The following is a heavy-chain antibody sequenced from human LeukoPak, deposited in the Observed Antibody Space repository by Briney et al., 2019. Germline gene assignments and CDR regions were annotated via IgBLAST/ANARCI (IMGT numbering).Heavy chain of an antibody. Sequence: AGSLRLSCAASGFTFSSYAMSWVRQAPGKGLGWVSAISGSGGSTYYADSVKGRFTISRDNSKNTLYLQMNSLRAEDTAVYYCAKVVTYYDFWSGRPSYYYYMDVWGKGTTVTVSS. J-gene: IGHJ6*03. CDR2: ISGSGGST. V-gene: IGHV3-23*01. CDR3: AKVVTYYDFWSGRPSYYYYMDV. CDR1: GFTFSSYA. D-gene: IGHD3-3*01.